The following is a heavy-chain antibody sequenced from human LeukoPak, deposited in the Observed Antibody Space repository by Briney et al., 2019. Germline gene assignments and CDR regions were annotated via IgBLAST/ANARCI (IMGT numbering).Heavy chain of an antibody. CDR2: IESDGSIT. Sequence: GESLRLSCAASEFTFSSYGMHWVRQAPGKGLEWVAFIESDGSITRYADSVKGRLTTSRDNSKNTLSLQMNSLRPDDTALYYCARDQYRSSNYFGSWGQGTLVTVSS. V-gene: IGHV3-30*02. D-gene: IGHD6-6*01. CDR1: EFTFSSYG. CDR3: ARDQYRSSNYFGS. J-gene: IGHJ4*02.